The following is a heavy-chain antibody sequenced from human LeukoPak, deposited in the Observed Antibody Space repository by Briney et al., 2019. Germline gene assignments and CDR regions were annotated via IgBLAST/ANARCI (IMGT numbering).Heavy chain of an antibody. Sequence: GGSLRLSCAASGFIFNDYYMTWMRQAPGKGLEWLSYISSSGRTIYYADSVKGRFTISRDNANNSLYLQMNSLKVDDTAVYYCARRIDIWGQGTRVTVSS. CDR1: GFIFNDYY. CDR3: ARRIDI. CDR2: ISSSGRTI. J-gene: IGHJ3*02. V-gene: IGHV3-11*01.